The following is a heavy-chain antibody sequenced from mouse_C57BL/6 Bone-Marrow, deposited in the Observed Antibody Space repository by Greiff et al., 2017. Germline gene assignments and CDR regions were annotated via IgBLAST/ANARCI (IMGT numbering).Heavy chain of an antibody. Sequence: VQLQQSGAELVRPGASVKLSCTASGFTIKDDYMHWVKQRPEQGLEWIGWIDPENGDTEYASKFQGKATITADTSSNTAYLQLSSLTSEDTAVYYCTTRGVYYYCSSSWFAYWGQGTLVTVSA. J-gene: IGHJ3*01. CDR1: GFTIKDDY. CDR3: TTRGVYYYCSSSWFAY. CDR2: IDPENGDT. D-gene: IGHD1-1*01. V-gene: IGHV14-4*01.